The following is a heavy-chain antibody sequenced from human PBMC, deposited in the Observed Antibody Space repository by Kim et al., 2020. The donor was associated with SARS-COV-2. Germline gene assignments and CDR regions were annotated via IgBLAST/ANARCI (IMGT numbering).Heavy chain of an antibody. CDR2: INHSGST. D-gene: IGHD3-10*01. Sequence: SETLSLTCAVYGGSFSGYYWSWIRQPPGKGLEWIGEINHSGSTNYNPSLKSRVTISVDTSKNQFSLKLSSVTAADTAVYYCARGKGAGRGSGTPNDYWGQGTLVTVSS. J-gene: IGHJ4*02. CDR1: GGSFSGYY. V-gene: IGHV4-34*01. CDR3: ARGKGAGRGSGTPNDY.